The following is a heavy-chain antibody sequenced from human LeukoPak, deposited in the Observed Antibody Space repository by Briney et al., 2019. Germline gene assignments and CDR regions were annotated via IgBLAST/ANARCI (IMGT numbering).Heavy chain of an antibody. J-gene: IGHJ6*02. CDR1: GYTLTELS. Sequence: ASVKVSCKVSGYTLTELSMHWVRQAPGKGLEWMGGFDPEDGETIYAQKFQGRVTMTEDTSTDTAYMELSSLRSEDTAVYYCATGWLHGGISYYYGMEVWGQGTTVTVS. CDR2: FDPEDGET. D-gene: IGHD4-23*01. CDR3: ATGWLHGGISYYYGMEV. V-gene: IGHV1-24*01.